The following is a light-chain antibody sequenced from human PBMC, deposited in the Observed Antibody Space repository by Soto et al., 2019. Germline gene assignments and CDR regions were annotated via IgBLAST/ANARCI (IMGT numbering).Light chain of an antibody. CDR3: GSYTTSITVI. CDR2: AVS. J-gene: IGLJ2*01. CDR1: SSDVGDHNS. Sequence: QSVLTQPDSVSGSPGQSITISCTGTSSDVGDHNSVSWYQQQPGKAPKLMIYAVSNRPSGVSNRFSGSKSGNTASLTISGLQAEDEADYYCGSYTTSITVIFGGGTKVTVL. V-gene: IGLV2-14*03.